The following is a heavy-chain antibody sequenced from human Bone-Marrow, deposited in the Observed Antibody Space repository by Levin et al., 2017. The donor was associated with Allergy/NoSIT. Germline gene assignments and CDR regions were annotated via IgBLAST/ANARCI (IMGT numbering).Heavy chain of an antibody. CDR1: GYSFTSYW. CDR3: ARQPYLNYDSSGYHPDY. D-gene: IGHD3-22*01. J-gene: IGHJ4*02. CDR2: IYPGDSDT. Sequence: GESLKISCKGSGYSFTSYWIGWVRQMPGKGLEWMGIIYPGDSDTRYSPSFQGQVTISADKSISTAYLQWSSLKASDTAMYYCARQPYLNYDSSGYHPDYWGQGTLVTVSS. V-gene: IGHV5-51*01.